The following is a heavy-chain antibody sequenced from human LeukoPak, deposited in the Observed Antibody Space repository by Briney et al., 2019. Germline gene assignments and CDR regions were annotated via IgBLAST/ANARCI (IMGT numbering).Heavy chain of an antibody. CDR3: AREHSWGDFDY. J-gene: IGHJ4*02. CDR1: GFTFSSYW. V-gene: IGHV3-7*01. D-gene: IGHD3-16*01. CDR2: IKQDGSEK. Sequence: PGGSLRVSCAASGFTFSSYWMSWVRQAPGKGLECVANIKQDGSEKYYVDSVKGRFTISRDNAKNSLYLQMNSLRAEDTAVYYCAREHSWGDFDYWGQGTLVTVSS.